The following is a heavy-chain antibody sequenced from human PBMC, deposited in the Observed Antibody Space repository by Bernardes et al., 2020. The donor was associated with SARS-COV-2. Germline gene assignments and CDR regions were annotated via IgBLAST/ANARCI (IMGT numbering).Heavy chain of an antibody. Sequence: GGSLRLSCSTSGLSFSSYSMSWVRQAPGKGLEWVSSISSSSGFIFYADSVTARFTISRDNAKNSLYLQMNSLRDEDTAVYYCARGSLFYHNDEAPFHYWGQGTLVAVSS. V-gene: IGHV3-21*06. CDR3: ARGSLFYHNDEAPFHY. CDR1: GLSFSSYS. D-gene: IGHD2-8*01. J-gene: IGHJ4*02. CDR2: ISSSSGFI.